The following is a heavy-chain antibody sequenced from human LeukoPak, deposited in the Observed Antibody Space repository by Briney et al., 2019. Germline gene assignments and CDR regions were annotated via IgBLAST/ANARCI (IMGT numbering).Heavy chain of an antibody. D-gene: IGHD2-2*01. J-gene: IGHJ5*02. CDR2: INPNSGGT. Sequence: GASVKVSCKASGYTFTGYYMHWVRQAPGQGLEWMGWINPNSGGTNYAQKFQGRVTMTRDTSISTAYMELSRLRSDDTAVYYCASTHPYCSSTSCYPDNWFDPWGQGTLVTVSS. V-gene: IGHV1-2*02. CDR3: ASTHPYCSSTSCYPDNWFDP. CDR1: GYTFTGYY.